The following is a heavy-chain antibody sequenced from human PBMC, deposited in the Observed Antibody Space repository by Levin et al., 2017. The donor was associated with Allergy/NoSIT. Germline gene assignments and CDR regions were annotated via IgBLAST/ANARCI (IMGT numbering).Heavy chain of an antibody. CDR2: ISGSGGST. D-gene: IGHD3-3*01. Sequence: SCAASGFTFSSYAMSWVRQAPGKGLEWVSAISGSGGSTYYADSVKGRFTISRDNSKNTLYLQMNSLRAEDTAVYYCAKAYVYDFWSGYYDLDDYWGQGTLVTVSS. J-gene: IGHJ4*02. CDR3: AKAYVYDFWSGYYDLDDY. V-gene: IGHV3-23*01. CDR1: GFTFSSYA.